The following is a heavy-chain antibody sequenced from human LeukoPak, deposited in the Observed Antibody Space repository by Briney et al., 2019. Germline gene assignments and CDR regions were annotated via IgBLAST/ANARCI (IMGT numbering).Heavy chain of an antibody. CDR2: IYKSGST. CDR3: ARDDRVSGTFLRWFDP. D-gene: IGHD1-26*01. J-gene: IGHJ5*02. Sequence: SETLSLTCTVSGGSITDYYWSWIRQPAGKGLEWIGHIYKSGSTDYNPSLKSRVIMSMDTSKSQFSLNLRSVTAADTAVYYCARDDRVSGTFLRWFDPWGQGTLVTVSS. CDR1: GGSITDYY. V-gene: IGHV4-4*07.